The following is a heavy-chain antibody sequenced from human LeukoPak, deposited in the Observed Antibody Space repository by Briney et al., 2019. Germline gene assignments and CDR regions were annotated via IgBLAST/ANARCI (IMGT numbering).Heavy chain of an antibody. CDR1: GFTFSSYG. D-gene: IGHD3-9*01. CDR3: ARVMAYYDILTGYAIDY. J-gene: IGHJ4*02. Sequence: GRSLRLSCAASGFTFSSYGMPWVRQAPGKGLEWVAVIWYDGSNKYYADSVKGRFTISRDNSKNTLYLQMNSLRAEDTAVYYCARVMAYYDILTGYAIDYWGQGTLVTVSS. V-gene: IGHV3-33*01. CDR2: IWYDGSNK.